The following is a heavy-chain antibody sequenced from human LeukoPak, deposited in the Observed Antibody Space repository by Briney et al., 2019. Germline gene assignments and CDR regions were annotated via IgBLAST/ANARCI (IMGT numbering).Heavy chain of an antibody. D-gene: IGHD3-22*01. CDR1: GYTFTSYY. V-gene: IGHV1-46*01. CDR2: INPSGGNT. Sequence: ASVKVSCKASGYTFTSYYMHWVRQAPGQGLEWMGIINPSGGNTNYAQKLQGGVTMTTDTSTSTAYMELRSLRSDDTAVYYCARGRSGYYPLDYYYYMDVWGKGTTVTISS. J-gene: IGHJ6*03. CDR3: ARGRSGYYPLDYYYYMDV.